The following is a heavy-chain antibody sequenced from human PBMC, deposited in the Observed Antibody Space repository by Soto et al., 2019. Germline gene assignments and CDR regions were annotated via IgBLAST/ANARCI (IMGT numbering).Heavy chain of an antibody. Sequence: GGSLRLSCAASGFTFSSYAMHWVRQAPGKGLEWVAVISYDGSNKYYADSVKGRFTISRDNSKNTLYLQMNSLRVEDMAVYYCARDLRPIPYGMDVWGQGTTVTVSS. CDR2: ISYDGSNK. V-gene: IGHV3-30-3*01. J-gene: IGHJ6*02. CDR3: ARDLRPIPYGMDV. CDR1: GFTFSSYA. D-gene: IGHD4-17*01.